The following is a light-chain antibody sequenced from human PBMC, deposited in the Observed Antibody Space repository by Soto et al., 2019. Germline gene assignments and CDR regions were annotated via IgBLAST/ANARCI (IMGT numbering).Light chain of an antibody. Sequence: QSVLTQPPSVSGAPGQRVTISCTGSSSNIGAGYDVHWYQQFPGTTPKFLIYGNTNRPSGVPDRFSASKSGTSASLDITGLQAEDEAEYFCQSYYSSLTVVFGGGTKLTVL. CDR1: SSNIGAGYD. J-gene: IGLJ2*01. CDR3: QSYYSSLTVV. CDR2: GNT. V-gene: IGLV1-40*01.